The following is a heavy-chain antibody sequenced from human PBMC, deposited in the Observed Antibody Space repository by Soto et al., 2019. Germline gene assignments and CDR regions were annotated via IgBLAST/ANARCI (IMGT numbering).Heavy chain of an antibody. CDR3: AREETAWPLAYGLDV. V-gene: IGHV3-21*01. CDR1: GFIFNTYS. D-gene: IGHD2-21*02. J-gene: IGHJ6*02. CDR2: ISSRSDI. Sequence: GGSLRLSCAASGFIFNTYSMHWVRQAPGKGLEWVSSISSRSDIYYAESVKGRFTISRDNARNSLFLQMHSLRVEETAVYYCAREETAWPLAYGLDVWGQGTTVTVSS.